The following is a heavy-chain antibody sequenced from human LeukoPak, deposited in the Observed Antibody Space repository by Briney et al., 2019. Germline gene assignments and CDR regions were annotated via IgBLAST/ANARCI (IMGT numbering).Heavy chain of an antibody. D-gene: IGHD3-10*01. CDR1: GFTFSIYA. J-gene: IGHJ6*03. Sequence: GGSLRLSCAASGFTFSIYAMSWVRQAPGKGREWVSTISGSGASTYYADSVKGRFTISRDNSQNTLYLQMNSLRVEDTAVYYCAKKGSPGYYYYYMDVWGKGTTVTVSS. CDR2: ISGSGAST. V-gene: IGHV3-23*01. CDR3: AKKGSPGYYYYYMDV.